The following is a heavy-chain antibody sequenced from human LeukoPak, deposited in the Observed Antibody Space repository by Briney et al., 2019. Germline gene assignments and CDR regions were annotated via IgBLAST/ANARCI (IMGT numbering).Heavy chain of an antibody. J-gene: IGHJ6*04. V-gene: IGHV3-7*03. D-gene: IGHD3-10*01. Sequence: GGSLRLSCAASGFTFSSYWMSWVRQAPGKGLEWVANIKQDGSEKYYVDSVEGRFTISRDNAKNSLYLQMNSLRAEDTAVYYCARETTTMVRGVINDYYGMDVWGKGTTVTVSS. CDR3: ARETTTMVRGVINDYYGMDV. CDR2: IKQDGSEK. CDR1: GFTFSSYW.